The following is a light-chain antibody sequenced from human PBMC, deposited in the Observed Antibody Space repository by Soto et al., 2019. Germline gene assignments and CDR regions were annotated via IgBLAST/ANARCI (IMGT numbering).Light chain of an antibody. CDR2: KAS. J-gene: IGKJ1*01. CDR3: QQYNTYAT. CDR1: QNINQY. V-gene: IGKV1-5*03. Sequence: DTQMTQSPSTLSASVGDRVTITCRASQNINQYLVWYQQKPGKAPKVLIYKASTLESGVPSRFSGSGSGTEFTLTISSLQPDDFATYYCQQYNTYATFGQGTKVEIK.